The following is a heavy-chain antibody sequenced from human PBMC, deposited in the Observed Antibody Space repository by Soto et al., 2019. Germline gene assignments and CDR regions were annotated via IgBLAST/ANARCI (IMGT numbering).Heavy chain of an antibody. Sequence: EVQLVESGGGLVQPGGSLRLSCAASGFTFSSYAMHWVRQAPGKGLEYVSAISSNGGSTYYANSVKGRFTISRDNSKNTLYLQMGSLRAEDMAVYYCARQGSGSYYVDYWGQGTLVTVSS. CDR2: ISSNGGST. J-gene: IGHJ4*02. V-gene: IGHV3-64*01. CDR3: ARQGSGSYYVDY. D-gene: IGHD2-15*01. CDR1: GFTFSSYA.